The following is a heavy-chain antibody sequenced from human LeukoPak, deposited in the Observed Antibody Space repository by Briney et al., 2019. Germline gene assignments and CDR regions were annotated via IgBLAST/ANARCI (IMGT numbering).Heavy chain of an antibody. V-gene: IGHV3-9*01. Sequence: GRSLRLSCAASGFTFDDYAMHWVRQAPGKGLEWVSGISWNSGSIGYADSVKGRFTISRDNAKNSLYLQMNSLRAEDTALYYCAKDGIAAAGLYNWFDPWGQGTLVTVSS. J-gene: IGHJ5*02. D-gene: IGHD6-13*01. CDR3: AKDGIAAAGLYNWFDP. CDR1: GFTFDDYA. CDR2: ISWNSGSI.